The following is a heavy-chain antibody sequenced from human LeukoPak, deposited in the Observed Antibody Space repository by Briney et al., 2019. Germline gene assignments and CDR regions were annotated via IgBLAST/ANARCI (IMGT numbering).Heavy chain of an antibody. J-gene: IGHJ4*02. D-gene: IGHD2-15*01. CDR2: INHSGSN. CDR1: FGSFSRYY. V-gene: IGHV4-34*01. Sequence: SETLSLTRAVYFGSFSRYYWSWIRHPPAKGLEWIGEINHSGSNNLNPSLKSRVTISVDTSKNQFSLKLSSVTAADTAVYYCARGDGYCSGGSCCPSDWGQGTLVTVSS. CDR3: ARGDGYCSGGSCCPSD.